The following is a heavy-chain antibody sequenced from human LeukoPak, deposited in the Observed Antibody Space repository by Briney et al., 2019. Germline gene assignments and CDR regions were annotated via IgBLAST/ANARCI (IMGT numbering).Heavy chain of an antibody. Sequence: GGSLRLSCAASGFTFSTYGMHWVRQAPGKGLEGVAFIRYDGSHKYYADSVKGRFTISRDNSKNTLYLQMNSLRAEDTAVYFCAKDKDPWKSTSISDFDYWGQGTLVTVSS. D-gene: IGHD1-1*01. J-gene: IGHJ4*02. CDR3: AKDKDPWKSTSISDFDY. CDR2: IRYDGSHK. V-gene: IGHV3-30*02. CDR1: GFTFSTYG.